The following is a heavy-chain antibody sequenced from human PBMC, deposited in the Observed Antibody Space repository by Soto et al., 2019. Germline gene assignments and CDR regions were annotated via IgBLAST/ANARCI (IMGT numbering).Heavy chain of an antibody. CDR3: ARPYSFNWFDP. CDR1: GYSFTSYW. CDR2: IYPGDSDT. J-gene: IGHJ5*02. Sequence: GESLKISCKGSGYSFTSYWIGWVRQMPGKGLEWMGIIYPGDSDTRYSPSFQGQVTITRDTSASTAYMELSSLRSEDTAVYYCARPYSFNWFDPWGQGTLVTVSS. D-gene: IGHD2-15*01. V-gene: IGHV5-51*01.